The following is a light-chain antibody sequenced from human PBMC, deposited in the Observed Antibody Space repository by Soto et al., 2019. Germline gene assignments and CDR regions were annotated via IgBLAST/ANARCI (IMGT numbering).Light chain of an antibody. V-gene: IGKV3-20*01. CDR3: QQYGSAPRT. CDR1: QSVSSSF. J-gene: IGKJ1*01. Sequence: EIVLTQSPGTLSLSPGERATLACRVSQSVSSSFLSWYRQKPGQSPRLLIYGASGRATGIPDRFSGSGSGTDFTLTISSLEPEDFAVYYCQQYGSAPRTFGQGTKVDI. CDR2: GAS.